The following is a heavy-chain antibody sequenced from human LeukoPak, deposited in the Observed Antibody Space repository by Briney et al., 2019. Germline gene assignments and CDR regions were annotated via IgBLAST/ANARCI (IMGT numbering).Heavy chain of an antibody. CDR2: IYYSGST. D-gene: IGHD3-22*01. V-gene: IGHV4-59*11. CDR3: AGSAHYDSPRSGNWFDP. J-gene: IGHJ5*02. CDR1: GGSISSHY. Sequence: PSETLSLTCTVSGGSISSHYWSWIRQPPGKGLEWIGYIYYSGSTNYNPSLMSRVTISIDTSKNQFSLKLSSVTAADTAVYYCAGSAHYDSPRSGNWFDPWGQGTLVTVSS.